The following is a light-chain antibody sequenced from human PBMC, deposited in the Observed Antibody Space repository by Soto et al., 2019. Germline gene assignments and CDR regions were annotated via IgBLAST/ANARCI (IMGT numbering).Light chain of an antibody. Sequence: EIMMTQSPGTLSVSPGEGATLSCTASQSVNLNLAWYQQKPGQPPRLLLYGASTRATGIPVRFSGSGSGTEFTLTISRLEPEDFAMYYCLHHGSSLWTFGQGTKVDIK. CDR1: QSVNLN. CDR3: LHHGSSLWT. CDR2: GAS. J-gene: IGKJ1*01. V-gene: IGKV3-20*01.